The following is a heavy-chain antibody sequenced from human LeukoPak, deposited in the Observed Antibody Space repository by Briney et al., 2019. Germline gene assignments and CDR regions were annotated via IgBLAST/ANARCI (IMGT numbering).Heavy chain of an antibody. CDR1: GYTFTNYD. D-gene: IGHD4-11*01. Sequence: ASVTVSCKASGYTFTNYDINWVRQAPGQGLEWMGWMNPNSGNTDYAQKFQGRVTMTTNTSISTAYMELSSLRYEDTAVYYCGTDYTDYSLDYWGQGTLVTVSS. J-gene: IGHJ4*02. CDR3: GTDYTDYSLDY. V-gene: IGHV1-8*01. CDR2: MNPNSGNT.